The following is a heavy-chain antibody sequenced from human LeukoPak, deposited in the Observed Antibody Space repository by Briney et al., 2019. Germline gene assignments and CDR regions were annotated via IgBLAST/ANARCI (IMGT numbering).Heavy chain of an antibody. CDR2: IKQDGSVK. J-gene: IGHJ4*02. V-gene: IGHV3-7*01. CDR1: GFTFSTYW. CDR3: ATTSDAPGNY. Sequence: PGGSLRLSCAASGFTFSTYWMTWVRQAPGKGLEWVANIKQDGSVKYYVGAVKGRFTISRDNADNSLYLQMNSLRADDTAVYYCATTSDAPGNYWGQGTLVTVSS.